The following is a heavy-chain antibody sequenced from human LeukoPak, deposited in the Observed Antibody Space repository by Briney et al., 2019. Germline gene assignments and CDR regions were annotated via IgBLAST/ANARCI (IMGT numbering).Heavy chain of an antibody. CDR2: ISADGAST. CDR1: GFSFDDYA. V-gene: IGHV3-43*02. D-gene: IGHD6-13*01. Sequence: PGGSLRLSCAASGFSFDDYAMHWVRQVPGKGLEWVSLISADGASTDYIESVKGRFTISRDNNRNSLYLQMNSLRTEDAGLYFCAKDSGYRHLRAEFFHDWGQGTLVTVSS. CDR3: AKDSGYRHLRAEFFHD. J-gene: IGHJ1*01.